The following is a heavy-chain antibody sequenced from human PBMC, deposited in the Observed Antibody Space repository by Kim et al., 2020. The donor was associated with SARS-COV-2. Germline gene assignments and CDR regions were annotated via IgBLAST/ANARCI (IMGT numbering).Heavy chain of an antibody. J-gene: IGHJ4*02. V-gene: IGHV4-59*08. CDR1: GDSIRDDSYY. CDR2: IYYSGST. D-gene: IGHD2-15*01. Sequence: SETLSLTCSVSGDSIRDDSYYWSWIRQPPGKGLEWIGYIYYSGSTNYNPSLKSRVTISVDTSKNQFSLKLSSVTAADTAVYYCARRALGYCSGGSCYSGFDYWGQGTLVTVSS. CDR3: ARRALGYCSGGSCYSGFDY.